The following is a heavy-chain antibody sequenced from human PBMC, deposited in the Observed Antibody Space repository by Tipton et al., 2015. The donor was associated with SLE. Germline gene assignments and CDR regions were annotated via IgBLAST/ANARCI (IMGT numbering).Heavy chain of an antibody. CDR3: AKDTTPNYSDYDLDH. J-gene: IGHJ4*02. Sequence: GSLRLSCAASGFTFGDYAMHWVRQVPGKSLEWVSLITWDGSSTFYADSVKGRFTISRDSTKNSLYLQMNSLRADDTALYYCAKDTTPNYSDYDLDHWGQGTLVTVSS. V-gene: IGHV3-43D*04. CDR1: GFTFGDYA. CDR2: ITWDGSST. D-gene: IGHD5-12*01.